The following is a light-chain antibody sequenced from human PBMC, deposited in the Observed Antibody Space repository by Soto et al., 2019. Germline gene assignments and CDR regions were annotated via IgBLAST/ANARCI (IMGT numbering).Light chain of an antibody. V-gene: IGKV1-39*01. CDR3: QQSYSTPPLT. Sequence: DIETTQSPSSLSASVGDTVTITCRASQGIKSYLNWYQQKPGKAPKLLIYGASSLQSGVPSRFSWSGSGTEFTLHISSLQPEDYATYYCQQSYSTPPLTFGGGTKVEIK. J-gene: IGKJ4*01. CDR2: GAS. CDR1: QGIKSY.